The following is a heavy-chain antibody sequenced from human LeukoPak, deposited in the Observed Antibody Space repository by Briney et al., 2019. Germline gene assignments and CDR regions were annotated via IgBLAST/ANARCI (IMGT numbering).Heavy chain of an antibody. CDR1: GGSFSGYY. V-gene: IGHV4-34*01. CDR3: ARAGATLGLYYYYGMDV. CDR2: INHSGST. J-gene: IGHJ6*02. D-gene: IGHD1-26*01. Sequence: SETLSLTCAVYGGSFSGYYWSWIRQPPGKGLEWIGEINHSGSTNYNPSLKSRVTISVDTSKNQFSLKLSSVTAADTAVYYCARAGATLGLYYYYGMDVWGQGTTVTVSS.